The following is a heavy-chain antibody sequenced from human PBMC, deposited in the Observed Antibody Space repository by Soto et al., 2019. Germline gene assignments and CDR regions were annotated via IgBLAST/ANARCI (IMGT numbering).Heavy chain of an antibody. J-gene: IGHJ6*03. Sequence: GGSLRLSCAASGFTFDDYAMHWVRQAPGKGLEWVSGISWNSGSIGYADSVKGRFTISRDNAKNSLYLQMNSLRAEDTALYYCAKGYDFWSGYMDVWGKGTTVTVSS. V-gene: IGHV3-9*01. CDR3: AKGYDFWSGYMDV. CDR2: ISWNSGSI. CDR1: GFTFDDYA. D-gene: IGHD3-3*01.